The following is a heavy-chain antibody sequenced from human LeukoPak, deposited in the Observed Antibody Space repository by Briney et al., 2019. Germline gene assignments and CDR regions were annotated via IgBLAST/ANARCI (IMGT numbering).Heavy chain of an antibody. D-gene: IGHD3-10*01. CDR2: INPNSGGT. Sequence: ASVKVSCKASGYTFTGYYMHWVRQAPGQGLVWMGRINPNSGGTNYAQKFQGRVTMTRDTSISTAYMELSRLRSDDTAVYYCARDRGYGSGDYWGQGTLVTVSS. CDR3: ARDRGYGSGDY. J-gene: IGHJ4*02. V-gene: IGHV1-2*06. CDR1: GYTFTGYY.